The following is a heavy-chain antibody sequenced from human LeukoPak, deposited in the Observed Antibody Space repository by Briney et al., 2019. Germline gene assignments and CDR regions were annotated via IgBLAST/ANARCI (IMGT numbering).Heavy chain of an antibody. CDR3: AKGHLAAAAGNKLFDP. CDR2: IKQDGSEK. D-gene: IGHD6-13*01. Sequence: GGSLRLSCAASGFTFSSYWMSWVRQAPGKGLEWVANIKQDGSEKYYVDSVKGRFTISRDNSKNTLYLQMNSLRAEDTAVYYCAKGHLAAAAGNKLFDPWGQGTLVTVSS. CDR1: GFTFSSYW. J-gene: IGHJ5*02. V-gene: IGHV3-7*01.